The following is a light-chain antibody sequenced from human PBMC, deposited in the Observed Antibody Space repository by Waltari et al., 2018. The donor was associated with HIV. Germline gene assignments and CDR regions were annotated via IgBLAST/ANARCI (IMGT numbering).Light chain of an antibody. Sequence: QLVLTQSPSASASLGASVKLTCTLSSGHSHYAIAWHQQQPEKGPRYLMKLNSDGSHTKGDGIPDRFSGSSSGAERYLTISTLQSEDGADYYCQTWGTGIQVFGSGTKVTVL. J-gene: IGLJ1*01. CDR1: SGHSHYA. V-gene: IGLV4-69*01. CDR2: LNSDGSH. CDR3: QTWGTGIQV.